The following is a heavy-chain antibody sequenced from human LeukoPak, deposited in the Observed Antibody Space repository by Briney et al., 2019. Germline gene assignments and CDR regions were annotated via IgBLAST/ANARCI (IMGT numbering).Heavy chain of an antibody. CDR2: INPNSGGT. J-gene: IGHJ3*02. D-gene: IGHD4-17*01. CDR1: GYTFTGYY. CDR3: ARAYGTKGAFDI. Sequence: AXVKVSCKASGYTFTGYYMHWVRQAPGQGLEWMGWINPNSGGTNYAQKFQGRVTMTRDTSISTAYMELSRLRSDDTAVYYCARAYGTKGAFDIWGQGTMVTVSS. V-gene: IGHV1-2*02.